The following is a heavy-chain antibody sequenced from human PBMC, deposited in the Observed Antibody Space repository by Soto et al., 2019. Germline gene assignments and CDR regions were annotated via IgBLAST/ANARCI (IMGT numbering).Heavy chain of an antibody. CDR2: IYTSGST. D-gene: IGHD2-2*01. V-gene: IGHV4-4*07. Sequence: SETLSLTCNVSDGSISSYYWNWIRQPAGKGLEWIGRIYTSGSTNYNPSLKSRVTMSVDTSKNQFSLKLSSVTAADTAVYYCARENYAAAADMYRGHYYGMDVWGQGTTVTVSS. J-gene: IGHJ6*02. CDR1: DGSISSYY. CDR3: ARENYAAAADMYRGHYYGMDV.